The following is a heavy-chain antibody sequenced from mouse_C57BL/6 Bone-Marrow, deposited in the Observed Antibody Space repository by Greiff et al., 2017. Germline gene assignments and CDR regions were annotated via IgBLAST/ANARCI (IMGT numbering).Heavy chain of an antibody. Sequence: EVQLVESGGGLVKPGGSLKLSCAASGFTFSDYGMHWVRQAPEKGLEWVAYISSGSSTIYYADTVKGRFTISRDNAKNNLFLQMTSLRSEDTAMYYCARPGLVTSYFDYWGQGTTLTVSS. CDR1: GFTFSDYG. D-gene: IGHD2-3*01. CDR2: ISSGSSTI. CDR3: ARPGLVTSYFDY. V-gene: IGHV5-17*01. J-gene: IGHJ2*01.